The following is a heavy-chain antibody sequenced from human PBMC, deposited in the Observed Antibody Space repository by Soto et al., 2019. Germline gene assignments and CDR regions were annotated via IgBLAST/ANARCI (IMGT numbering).Heavy chain of an antibody. CDR3: AKTGDYEGLGYYYYMDV. CDR1: GFTFSSYA. CDR2: ISGSGGST. V-gene: IGHV3-23*01. J-gene: IGHJ6*03. Sequence: EVQLLESGGGLVQPGGSLRLSCAASGFTFSSYAMSWVHQAPGKGLEWVSAISGSGGSTYYADSVKGRFTISRDNSKNTLYLQMNSLRAEDTAVYYCAKTGDYEGLGYYYYMDVWGKGTTVTVSS. D-gene: IGHD4-17*01.